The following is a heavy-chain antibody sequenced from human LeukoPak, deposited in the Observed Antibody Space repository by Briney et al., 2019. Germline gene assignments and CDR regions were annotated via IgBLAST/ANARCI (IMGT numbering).Heavy chain of an antibody. J-gene: IGHJ4*02. CDR2: IDTVGSFA. V-gene: IGHV3-74*01. D-gene: IGHD3-10*01. CDR1: GFTFSSFW. CDR3: ARDNSGSIPLDY. Sequence: GGSLRLSCAASGFTFSSFWMHWVRQAPGEGLVWVSLIDTVGSFATYADSVRGRFTISRDNAKNTLYLQVNSLRAEDTAVYYCARDNSGSIPLDYWGLGTLVTVSS.